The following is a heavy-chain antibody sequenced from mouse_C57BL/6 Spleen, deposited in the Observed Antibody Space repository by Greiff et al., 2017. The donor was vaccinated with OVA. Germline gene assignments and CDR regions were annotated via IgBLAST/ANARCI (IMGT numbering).Heavy chain of an antibody. D-gene: IGHD1-1*01. Sequence: VQLQQSGPELVKPGASVKISCKASGYSFTGYYMNWVKQSPEKSLEWIGEINPSTGGTTYNQKFKAKATLTVDKSSSTAYMQLKSLTSEDSAVYYCASPNYYGSSWYFDVWGTGTTVTVSS. CDR1: GYSFTGYY. CDR2: INPSTGGT. V-gene: IGHV1-42*01. CDR3: ASPNYYGSSWYFDV. J-gene: IGHJ1*03.